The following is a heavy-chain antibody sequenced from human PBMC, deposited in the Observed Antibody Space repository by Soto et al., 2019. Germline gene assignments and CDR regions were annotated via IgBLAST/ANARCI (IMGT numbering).Heavy chain of an antibody. CDR2: ISSSSSYT. J-gene: IGHJ2*01. CDR3: ARNPYCGGDCYFNWYFDL. CDR1: GFTFSDYY. D-gene: IGHD2-21*02. Sequence: GGSLRLSCAASGFTFSDYYMSWIRQAPGKGLEWVSYISSSSSYTNYADSVKGRFTISRDNAKNSLYLQMNSLRAEDTAVYYCARNPYCGGDCYFNWYFDLWGRGTLVTVSS. V-gene: IGHV3-11*06.